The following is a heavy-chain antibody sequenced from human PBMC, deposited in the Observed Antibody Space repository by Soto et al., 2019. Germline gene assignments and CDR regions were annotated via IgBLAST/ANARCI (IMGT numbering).Heavy chain of an antibody. CDR2: ISYDGSNK. CDR1: GFNFSSYA. D-gene: IGHD5-18*01. CDR3: ARVLHTAMVTFYYYYYGMDV. Sequence: GGSLRLSSAASGFNFSSYAMHWVRQAPGKGLEWVAVISYDGSNKYYADSVKGRFTISRDNSKNTLYLQMNSLRAEDTTVYYCARVLHTAMVTFYYYYYGMDVWGQGTTVTVSS. J-gene: IGHJ6*02. V-gene: IGHV3-30-3*01.